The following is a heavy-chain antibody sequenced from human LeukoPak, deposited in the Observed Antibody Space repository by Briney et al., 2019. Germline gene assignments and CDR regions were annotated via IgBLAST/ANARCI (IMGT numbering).Heavy chain of an antibody. J-gene: IGHJ6*03. CDR3: ARDERVRYYDSSGYYPPDYYYYMDV. CDR2: IYHSGST. Sequence: SETLSLTCAVSGGSISSGGYSWSWIRQPPGKGLEWIGYIYHSGSTNYNPSLKSRVTMSVDTSKNQFSLKLSSVTAADTAVYYCARDERVRYYDSSGYYPPDYYYYMDVWGKGTTVTVSS. D-gene: IGHD3-22*01. V-gene: IGHV4-30-2*01. CDR1: GGSISSGGYS.